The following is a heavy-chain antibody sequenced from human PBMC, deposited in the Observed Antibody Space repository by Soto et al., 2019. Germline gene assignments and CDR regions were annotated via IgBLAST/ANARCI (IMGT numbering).Heavy chain of an antibody. J-gene: IGHJ4*02. CDR2: ISGSGGSP. D-gene: IGHD6-19*01. Sequence: EVQLLESGGGLVQPGGSLRLSCAASGFTFSNYAMNWVRQAPGKGLDWVSTISGSGGSPYYADSVKGRFTISRDNSKNTLYLQMISLTAGDSAIDYCAKEGTSGLYYFDYWGRGALVTVIS. CDR3: AKEGTSGLYYFDY. CDR1: GFTFSNYA. V-gene: IGHV3-23*01.